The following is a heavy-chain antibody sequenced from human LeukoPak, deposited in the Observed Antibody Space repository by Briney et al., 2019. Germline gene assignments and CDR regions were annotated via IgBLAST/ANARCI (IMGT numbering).Heavy chain of an antibody. Sequence: GGSLRLSCAASGFTFSNAWMNWVRQAPGKGLEWVARIKSKTDGGTTDYAAPVKGRFTISRDDSKNTLYLQMNSLKTEDTAVYYCTTDLGLGSYYNSHGEFDYWGQGTLVTVSS. CDR2: IKSKTDGGTT. CDR3: TTDLGLGSYYNSHGEFDY. V-gene: IGHV3-15*01. D-gene: IGHD3-10*01. J-gene: IGHJ4*02. CDR1: GFTFSNAW.